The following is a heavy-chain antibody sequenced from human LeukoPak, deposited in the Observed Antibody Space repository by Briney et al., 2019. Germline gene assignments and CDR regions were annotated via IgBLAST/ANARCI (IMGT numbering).Heavy chain of an antibody. J-gene: IGHJ4*02. CDR3: ARGVSDLSDIVVVPAATPGDY. D-gene: IGHD2-2*01. V-gene: IGHV1-18*01. CDR2: IIPIFGTA. CDR1: GHTFTSYD. Sequence: ASVKVSCTASGHTFTSYDINWVRQATGQGLEWMGWIIPIFGTANYAQKVQGRVTMTTDTSTSTAYMELRSLRSDDTAVYYCARGVSDLSDIVVVPAATPGDYWGQGTLVTVSS.